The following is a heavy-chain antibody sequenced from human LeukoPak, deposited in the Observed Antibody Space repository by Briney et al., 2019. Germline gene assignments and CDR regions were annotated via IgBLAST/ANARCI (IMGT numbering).Heavy chain of an antibody. CDR1: GGSISSSSYY. J-gene: IGHJ5*02. V-gene: IGHV4-61*05. Sequence: SETLSLTCTVSGGSISSSSYYWGWIRQPPGKGLEWIGYIYYSGSTNYNPSLKSRVTISVDTSKNQFSLKLSSVTAADTAVYYCARFLNWFDPWGQGTLVTVSS. CDR3: ARFLNWFDP. CDR2: IYYSGST.